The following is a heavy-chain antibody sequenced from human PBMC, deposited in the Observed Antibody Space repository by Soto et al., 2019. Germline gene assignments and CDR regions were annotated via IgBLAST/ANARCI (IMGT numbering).Heavy chain of an antibody. CDR2: IKQDGSEK. V-gene: IGHV3-7*01. J-gene: IGHJ6*02. CDR3: ARHLVMVRGVNYYYYYGMDV. Sequence: GGSLRLSCAASGVTVSSYGMSWVRQAPGKGLEGVANIKQDGSEKYYVDSVKGRFTISRDNAKNSLYLQMNSLRAEDTAVYYCARHLVMVRGVNYYYYYGMDVWGQGTTVTVSS. D-gene: IGHD3-10*01. CDR1: GVTVSSYG.